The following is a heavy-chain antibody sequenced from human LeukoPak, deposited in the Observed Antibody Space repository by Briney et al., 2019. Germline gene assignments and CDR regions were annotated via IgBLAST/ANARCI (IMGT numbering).Heavy chain of an antibody. V-gene: IGHV3-23*01. CDR3: AKEVFGEYYDGFDY. Sequence: PGRSLRLSCAASGFTFSSYAMHWVRQAPGEGLEWVSRIGVNGVTTYYADSVKGRFTISRDNSRNTLFLHMNSLRAEDTAVYYCAKEVFGEYYDGFDYWGQGTLVTVSS. J-gene: IGHJ4*02. CDR2: IGVNGVTT. D-gene: IGHD3-10*02. CDR1: GFTFSSYA.